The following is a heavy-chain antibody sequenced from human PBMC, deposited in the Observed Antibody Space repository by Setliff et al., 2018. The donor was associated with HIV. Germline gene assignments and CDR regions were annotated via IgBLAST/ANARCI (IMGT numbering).Heavy chain of an antibody. V-gene: IGHV4-39*01. CDR3: ASPASGGSSGQYHY. CDR2: IYYSGST. D-gene: IGHD6-19*01. J-gene: IGHJ4*02. CDR1: GGSIKSSSDY. Sequence: SETLSLTCTVSGGSIKSSSDYWGWIRQPPGKGLEWIGTIYYSGSTYYNPSLKSRGTISVDTSKNQFSLKLSSVTAADTAVYYCASPASGGSSGQYHYWGQGTLVTVSS.